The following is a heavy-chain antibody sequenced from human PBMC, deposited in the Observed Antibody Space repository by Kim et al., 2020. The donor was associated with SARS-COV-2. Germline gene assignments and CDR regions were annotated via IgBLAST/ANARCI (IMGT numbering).Heavy chain of an antibody. CDR3: AREQGGDYEVNWFDP. J-gene: IGHJ5*02. V-gene: IGHV3-48*03. Sequence: DSVKGRFTISRDNAKNSLYLQMNSLRAEDTAVYYCAREQGGDYEVNWFDPWGQGTLVTVSS. D-gene: IGHD4-17*01.